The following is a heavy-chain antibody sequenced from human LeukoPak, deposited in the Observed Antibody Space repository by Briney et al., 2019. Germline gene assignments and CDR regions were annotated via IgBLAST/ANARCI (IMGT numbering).Heavy chain of an antibody. Sequence: GGSLRLSCAASGFTFDDYAMHWVRQAPGKGLEWVSGISWNSGSIGYADSVKGRFTISRDNAKNILYLQMNSLRAEDTAVYYCTSGLSVRRSNNTPVDYWGQGTLVTVSS. D-gene: IGHD1-1*01. CDR1: GFTFDDYA. CDR2: ISWNSGSI. J-gene: IGHJ4*02. CDR3: TSGLSVRRSNNTPVDY. V-gene: IGHV3-9*01.